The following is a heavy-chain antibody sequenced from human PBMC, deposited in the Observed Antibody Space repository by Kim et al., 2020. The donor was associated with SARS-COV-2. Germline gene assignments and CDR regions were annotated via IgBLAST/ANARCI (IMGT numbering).Heavy chain of an antibody. CDR1: GFIFKNFY. D-gene: IGHD6-25*01. V-gene: IGHV3-64D*06. J-gene: IGHJ4*02. CDR3: VKDANGFYIDS. CDR2: IYTSAVRT. Sequence: GGSLRLSCSASGFIFKNFYMYWVRQAPGKGLECISGIYTSAVRTIYADSVKGRFIISRDDSRNTLSLQMNSLKVDDTALYYCVKDANGFYIDSWGQGT.